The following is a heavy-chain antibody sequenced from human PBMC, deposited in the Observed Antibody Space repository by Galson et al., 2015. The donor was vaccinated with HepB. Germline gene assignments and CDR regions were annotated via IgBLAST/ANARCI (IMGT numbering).Heavy chain of an antibody. CDR3: AKAGGFGDRNWFDP. CDR1: GFTFSSYG. J-gene: IGHJ5*02. V-gene: IGHV3-30*18. Sequence: SLRLSCAASGFTFSSYGMHWVRQAPGKGLEWVAVISYDGSNKYYADSVRGRFTISRDNSKNTLYLQMNSLRAEDTAVYYCAKAGGFGDRNWFDPWGQGTLVTVSS. CDR2: ISYDGSNK. D-gene: IGHD3-10*01.